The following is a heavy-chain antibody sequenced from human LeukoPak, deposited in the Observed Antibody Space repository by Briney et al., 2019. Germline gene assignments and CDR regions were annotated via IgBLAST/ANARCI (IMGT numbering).Heavy chain of an antibody. CDR2: IYYSGST. CDR3: ARPATVTPRYNWFDP. Sequence: SETLSLTCTVSGGSISSYYWSWIRQPPGKGLEWIGYIYYSGSTNYNPSLKSRVTISVDTSKNQFSLKLSSVTAADTAVYYCARPATVTPRYNWFDPWGQGTLVTVSS. V-gene: IGHV4-59*12. CDR1: GGSISSYY. D-gene: IGHD4-17*01. J-gene: IGHJ5*02.